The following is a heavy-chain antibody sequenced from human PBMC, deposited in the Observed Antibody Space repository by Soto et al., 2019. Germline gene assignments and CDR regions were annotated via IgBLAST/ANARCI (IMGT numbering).Heavy chain of an antibody. V-gene: IGHV3-30*18. CDR1: GFTFSSYG. Sequence: QVQLVESGGGVVQPGRSLRLSCAASGFTFSSYGMHWVRQAPGKGLEWVAVISYDGSNKYYADSVKGRFTISRDNYKNSLYLQMNSLRAEETAVYYCAKDTITGTTMGAFDYWGQGTLVTVSS. J-gene: IGHJ4*02. CDR3: AKDTITGTTMGAFDY. D-gene: IGHD1-7*01. CDR2: ISYDGSNK.